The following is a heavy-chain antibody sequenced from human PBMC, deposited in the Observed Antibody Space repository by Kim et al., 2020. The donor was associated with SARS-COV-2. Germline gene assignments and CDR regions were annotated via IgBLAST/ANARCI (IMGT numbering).Heavy chain of an antibody. CDR2: ISYDGSNK. J-gene: IGHJ6*01. V-gene: IGHV3-30*03. Sequence: GGSLRLSCAASGFTFSSYGMHWVRQAPGKGLEWVAVISYDGSNKYYADSVKGRFTISRDNSKNTLYLQMNSLRAEDTAVYYCAREMDAASGTSCYSYYG. D-gene: IGHD2-2*01. CDR1: GFTFSSYG. CDR3: AREMDAASGTSCYSYYG.